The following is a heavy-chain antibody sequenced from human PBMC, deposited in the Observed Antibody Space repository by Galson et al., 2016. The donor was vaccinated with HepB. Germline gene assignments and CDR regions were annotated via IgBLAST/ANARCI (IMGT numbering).Heavy chain of an antibody. D-gene: IGHD5-18*01. Sequence: LRLSCAASGXTVSSNYMSWVRQAPGKGLEWVSVIYSGGGTYYADSVEGRFTISRDNSKNTLYLQMNSLRAEDTAVYYCAKPNTAGHSSYFDCWGQGTLVTVSS. V-gene: IGHV3-53*05. CDR1: GXTVSSNY. J-gene: IGHJ4*02. CDR2: IYSGGGT. CDR3: AKPNTAGHSSYFDC.